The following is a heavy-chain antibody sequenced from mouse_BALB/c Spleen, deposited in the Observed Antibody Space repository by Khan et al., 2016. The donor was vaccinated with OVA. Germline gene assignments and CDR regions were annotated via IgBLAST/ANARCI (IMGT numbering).Heavy chain of an antibody. CDR2: ISSGSSTI. J-gene: IGHJ2*01. CDR1: GFTFSSFG. CDR3: ARSASYYRYGDY. D-gene: IGHD2-14*01. V-gene: IGHV5-17*02. Sequence: EVELVESGGGLVQPGGSRKLSCAASGFTFSSFGMHWVRQAPEKGLEWVAYISSGSSTIYYADTVKGRFTISRDNPKNTLFLQMTSLRSEDTAMYFCARSASYYRYGDYWGQGTTLTVSS.